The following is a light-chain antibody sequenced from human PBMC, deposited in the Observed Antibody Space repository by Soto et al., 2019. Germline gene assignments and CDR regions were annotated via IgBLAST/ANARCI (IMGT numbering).Light chain of an antibody. CDR3: AAWDDSQSGVV. Sequence: QPVLTQPPSASGTPGQRVTISCSGSSSNIGSNYVYWYQQLPGTAPKLLIYRNNQRPSGVPDRFSGSKSGTSAFLAISGLRSEDEADYYCAAWDDSQSGVVFGGGTKLTVL. V-gene: IGLV1-47*01. CDR2: RNN. J-gene: IGLJ2*01. CDR1: SSNIGSNY.